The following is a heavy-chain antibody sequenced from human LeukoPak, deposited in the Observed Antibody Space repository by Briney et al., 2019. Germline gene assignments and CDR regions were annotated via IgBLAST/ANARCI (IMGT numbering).Heavy chain of an antibody. CDR2: ISWNSGSI. CDR1: GFTFDDYA. CDR3: AKDRGSGWYGGDAFDI. V-gene: IGHV3-9*01. D-gene: IGHD6-19*01. Sequence: GGSLRLSCAASGFTFDDYAMHWVRQAPGKGLEGVSGISWNSGSIGYADSVKGRFTISRDNAKNSLYLQMNSLRAEDTALYYCAKDRGSGWYGGDAFDIWGQGTMVTVSS. J-gene: IGHJ3*02.